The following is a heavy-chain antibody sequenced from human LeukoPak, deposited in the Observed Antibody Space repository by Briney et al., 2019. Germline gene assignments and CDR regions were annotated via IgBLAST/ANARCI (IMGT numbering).Heavy chain of an antibody. Sequence: SETLSLTCAVYGGSFSGYYWSWIRQPPGKGLEWIGEINHSGSTNYNPSLKSRVTISVDTSKNQFSLKLSSVTAADTAVYYCAGYQYYYDSSGYYPNDYWGQGILVTVSS. V-gene: IGHV4-34*01. CDR2: INHSGST. D-gene: IGHD3-22*01. CDR1: GGSFSGYY. CDR3: AGYQYYYDSSGYYPNDY. J-gene: IGHJ4*02.